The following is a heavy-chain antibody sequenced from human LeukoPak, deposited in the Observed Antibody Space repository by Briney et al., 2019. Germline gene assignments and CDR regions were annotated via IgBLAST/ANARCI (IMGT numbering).Heavy chain of an antibody. J-gene: IGHJ4*02. CDR2: ISNGGGTI. D-gene: IGHD3-10*02. CDR3: ARDSYMFGSDY. Sequence: GGSLRLSCAASGFTFTSYDFNWVRQAPGKGLEWVSYISNGGGTIYYADSVKGRFTISRENAKNSVFLQMNTLRAEDTAVYYCARDSYMFGSDYWGQGTLVTVSS. CDR1: GFTFTSYD. V-gene: IGHV3-48*03.